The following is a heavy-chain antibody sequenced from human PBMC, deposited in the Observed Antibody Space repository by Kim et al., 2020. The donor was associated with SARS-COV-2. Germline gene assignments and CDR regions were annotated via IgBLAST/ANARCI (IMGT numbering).Heavy chain of an antibody. CDR1: GGSISSGGYY. J-gene: IGHJ2*01. Sequence: SETLSLTCTVSGGSISSGGYYWSWIRQHPGKGLEWIGYIYYSGSTYHNPSLKSRVTISVDTSKNQFSLKLSSVTAADTAVYYCARELSGVVGATNWYFDLWGRGTLVTVSS. CDR2: IYYSGST. CDR3: ARELSGVVGATNWYFDL. D-gene: IGHD1-26*01. V-gene: IGHV4-31*03.